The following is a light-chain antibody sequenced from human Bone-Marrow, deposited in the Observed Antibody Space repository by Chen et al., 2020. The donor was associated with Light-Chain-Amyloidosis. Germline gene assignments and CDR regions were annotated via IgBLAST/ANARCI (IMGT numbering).Light chain of an antibody. CDR2: EVS. CDR3: CSYAGSSTLYV. CDR1: SSDVGSYNL. J-gene: IGLJ1*01. V-gene: IGLV2-23*02. Sequence: SALTQPAYVSGSPGQSITISCTGTSSDVGSYNLVSWYQQHPGKAPKLMIYEVSKRPSGVSNRFSGSKSGNTASRTISGLQAEDEADYYCCSYAGSSTLYVFGTGTKVTVL.